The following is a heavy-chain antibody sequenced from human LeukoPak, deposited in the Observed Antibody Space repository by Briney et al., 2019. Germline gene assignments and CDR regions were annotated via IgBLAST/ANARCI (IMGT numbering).Heavy chain of an antibody. J-gene: IGHJ5*02. V-gene: IGHV4-34*01. CDR1: GFTVSSKY. D-gene: IGHD3-3*01. CDR2: INHSGST. Sequence: GSLRLSCAASGFTVSSKYMSWVRQPPGKGLEWIGEINHSGSTNYNPSLKSRVSISVDTSKNQFSLKLTSVTAADAAVYYCAREKEEWDWFDPWGQGTLVTVSS. CDR3: AREKEEWDWFDP.